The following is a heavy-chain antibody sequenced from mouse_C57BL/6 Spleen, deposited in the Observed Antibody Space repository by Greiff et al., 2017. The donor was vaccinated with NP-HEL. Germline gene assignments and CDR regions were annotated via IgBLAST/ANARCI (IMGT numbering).Heavy chain of an antibody. D-gene: IGHD3-1*01. CDR2: INPSSGYT. V-gene: IGHV1-4*01. CDR1: GYTFTSYT. Sequence: QVHVKQSGAELARPGASVKMSCKASGYTFTSYTMHWVKQRPGQGLEWIGYINPSSGYTKYNQKFKDKATLTADKSSSTAYMQLSSLTSEDSAVYYCARWGLRPNFDYWGQGTTLTVSS. J-gene: IGHJ2*01. CDR3: ARWGLRPNFDY.